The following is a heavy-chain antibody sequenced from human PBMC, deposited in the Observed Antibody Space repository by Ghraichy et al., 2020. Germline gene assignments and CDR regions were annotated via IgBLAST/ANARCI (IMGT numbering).Heavy chain of an antibody. J-gene: IGHJ5*02. Sequence: GGSLRLSCAASGFTFSSYSMNWVRQAPGKGLEWVSSISSSSSYIYYADSVKGRFTISRDNAKNSLYLQMNSLRAEDTAVYYCARDICSGGSCYSGWAFDPWGQGTLVTVSS. CDR1: GFTFSSYS. CDR2: ISSSSSYI. CDR3: ARDICSGGSCYSGWAFDP. D-gene: IGHD2-15*01. V-gene: IGHV3-21*01.